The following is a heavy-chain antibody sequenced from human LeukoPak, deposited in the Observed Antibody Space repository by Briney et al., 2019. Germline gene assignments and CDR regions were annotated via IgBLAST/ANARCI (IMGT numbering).Heavy chain of an antibody. CDR3: ARNSIAAPAGY. CDR2: ISYDGSNK. V-gene: IGHV3-30*03. CDR1: GFTFSSYG. J-gene: IGHJ4*02. D-gene: IGHD6-6*01. Sequence: GRSLRLSCAASGFTFSSYGMHWVRQAPGKGLEWVAVISYDGSNKYYADSVKGRFTISRDNSKNTLYLQMNSLRAEDTAVYYCARNSIAAPAGYWGQGTLVTVSS.